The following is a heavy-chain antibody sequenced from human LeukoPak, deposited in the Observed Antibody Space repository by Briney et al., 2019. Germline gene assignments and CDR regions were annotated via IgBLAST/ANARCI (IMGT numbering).Heavy chain of an antibody. CDR1: GFTFSSYS. D-gene: IGHD3-10*01. CDR3: ASGSYGSGFYYFYYMDV. Sequence: PGGSLRPSCAASGFTFSSYSMNWVRQAPGKGLEWLSYISSGGDSIYYADSVKGRFTISRDNAKNSVSLQMNSLRAEDTAVYYCASGSYGSGFYYFYYMDVWGKGTTVTVSS. CDR2: ISSGGDSI. J-gene: IGHJ6*03. V-gene: IGHV3-48*04.